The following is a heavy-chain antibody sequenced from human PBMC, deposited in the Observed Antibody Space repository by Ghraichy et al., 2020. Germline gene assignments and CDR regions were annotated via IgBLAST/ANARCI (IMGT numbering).Heavy chain of an antibody. J-gene: IGHJ4*02. Sequence: ESLNISCAASGFTFSSYAMSWVRQAPGKGLEWVSSIRSNDGRTYYADSVKGRFTISRDNSKNTLYLQMNSLRAEDTAVYYCAKDKGGIVGVVNDFDYWGQGTLVTVSS. CDR2: IRSNDGRT. CDR1: GFTFSSYA. CDR3: AKDKGGIVGVVNDFDY. D-gene: IGHD1-26*01. V-gene: IGHV3-23*01.